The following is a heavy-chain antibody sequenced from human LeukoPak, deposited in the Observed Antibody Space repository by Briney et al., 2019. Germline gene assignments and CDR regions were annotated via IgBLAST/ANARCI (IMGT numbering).Heavy chain of an antibody. V-gene: IGHV3-66*01. J-gene: IGHJ6*02. Sequence: GGSLRLSCAASGFTFSSYWMSWVRQAPGKGLEFVSTIYSAGSGGSTYYADSVKGRFTISRDDSKNTLYLEMNSLRVEDTAVYYCTGEEGVTYYYYYGLDLWGQGTTVTVSS. CDR3: TGEEGVTYYYYYGLDL. CDR1: GFTFSSYW. CDR2: IYSAGSGGST. D-gene: IGHD3-10*01.